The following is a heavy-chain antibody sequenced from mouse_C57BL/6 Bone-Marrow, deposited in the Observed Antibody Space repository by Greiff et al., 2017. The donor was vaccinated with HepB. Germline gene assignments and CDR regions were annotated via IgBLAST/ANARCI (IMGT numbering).Heavy chain of an antibody. CDR1: GYTFTSYW. CDR3: ARSQGKEGYFDT. Sequence: QVQLQQPGAELVMPGASVKLSCKASGYTFTSYWMHWVKQRPGQGLEWIGEIDPSDSYTNYKQKFKGKSTLTVDKSSSTASMQLSSLTSEDSAVYSCARSQGKEGYFDTWGQGTTLPVSS. J-gene: IGHJ2*01. D-gene: IGHD3-2*02. V-gene: IGHV1-69*01. CDR2: IDPSDSYT.